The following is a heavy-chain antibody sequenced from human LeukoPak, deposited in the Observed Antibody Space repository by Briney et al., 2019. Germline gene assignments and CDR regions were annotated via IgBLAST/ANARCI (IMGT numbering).Heavy chain of an antibody. CDR2: IFYRGGT. Sequence: SETLSLTCTVSGYSISSGYYWGWIRQPPGKGLEWIGNIFYRGGTYYSPSLKSRVTISLDTSRNQFSLNLNSVTAADTAVYYCAKSNGYGLVDIWDQGTMVTVSS. CDR3: AKSNGYGLVDI. V-gene: IGHV4-38-2*02. J-gene: IGHJ3*02. D-gene: IGHD3-10*01. CDR1: GYSISSGYY.